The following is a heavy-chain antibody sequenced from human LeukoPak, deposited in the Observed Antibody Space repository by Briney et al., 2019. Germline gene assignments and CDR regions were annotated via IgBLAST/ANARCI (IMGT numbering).Heavy chain of an antibody. D-gene: IGHD6-19*01. CDR1: GGSFSGYY. CDR3: ARRRIAVAGTPLRY. Sequence: PSETLSLTCAVYGGSFSGYYWSWIRQPPGKGLEWIGEINHSGSTNYNPSLKSRVTISVDTSKNQFSLKLSSVTAADTAVYYCARRRIAVAGTPLRYWGQGTLVTVSS. V-gene: IGHV4-34*01. CDR2: INHSGST. J-gene: IGHJ4*02.